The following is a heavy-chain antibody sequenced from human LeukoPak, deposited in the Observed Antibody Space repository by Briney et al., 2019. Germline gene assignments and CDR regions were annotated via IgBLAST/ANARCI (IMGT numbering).Heavy chain of an antibody. D-gene: IGHD1-26*01. V-gene: IGHV3-23*01. CDR3: AKEGRVYLVGAKHPFDY. CDR2: ISGSGGST. CDR1: GFTLSSYV. Sequence: GASLRLSCAASGFTLSSYVMSWVRQAPGKGLEWVSAISGSGGSTYYADSVKGRSTISRDNSKNTLYLQMNSLRAEDTAVYYCAKEGRVYLVGAKHPFDYWGQGTLVTVSS. J-gene: IGHJ4*02.